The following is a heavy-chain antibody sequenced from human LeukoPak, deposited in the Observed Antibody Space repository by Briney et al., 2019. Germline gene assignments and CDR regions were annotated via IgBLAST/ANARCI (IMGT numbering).Heavy chain of an antibody. V-gene: IGHV4-34*01. Sequence: SETLSLTCAVYGPSFSEYYWSWIRQPPGKGLEWIGEINHSGSITNYSPSLKGRVTISLDTSRNQFSVKLSSVTAADTDVYYCARAPAWALDYWGQGTLVTVSS. CDR3: ARAPAWALDY. J-gene: IGHJ4*02. CDR1: GPSFSEYY. CDR2: INHSGSIT. D-gene: IGHD7-27*01.